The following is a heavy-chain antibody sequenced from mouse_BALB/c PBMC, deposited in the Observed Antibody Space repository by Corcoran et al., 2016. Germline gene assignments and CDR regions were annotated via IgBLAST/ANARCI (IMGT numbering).Heavy chain of an antibody. Sequence: EVQLQQSGPELVKPGASVKMSCKASGYTFTDYYMKWVKQSHGKSIEWIGDISPNNGGTSYNQKFKGKATLTVDKSSSTAYMQLNSLTSEDSAVYYCARDGNWYFDVWGAGTTVTVSS. J-gene: IGHJ1*01. D-gene: IGHD2-1*01. CDR1: GYTFTDYY. CDR2: ISPNNGGT. CDR3: ARDGNWYFDV. V-gene: IGHV1-26*01.